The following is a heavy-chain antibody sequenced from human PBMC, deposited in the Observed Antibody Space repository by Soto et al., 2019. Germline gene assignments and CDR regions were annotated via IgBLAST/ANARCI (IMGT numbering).Heavy chain of an antibody. J-gene: IGHJ4*02. CDR3: ATTRGIAVGGSFDY. CDR2: LYSGST. CDR1: VFSISSKNFY. V-gene: IGHV4-39*05. Sequence: PSGRTPITCAFSVFSISSKNFYGGRIRQSPGQGLEWIGTLYSGSTCSSLSLKNRVTISVDTSKNQVSLKLRSVAAADTAIYYCATTRGIAVGGSFDYWGQGIQVTISS. D-gene: IGHD6-19*01.